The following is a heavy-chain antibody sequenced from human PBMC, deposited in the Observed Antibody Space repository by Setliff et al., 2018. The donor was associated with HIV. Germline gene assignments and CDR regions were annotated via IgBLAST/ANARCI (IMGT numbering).Heavy chain of an antibody. CDR2: IGGSTGST. Sequence: GSLRLSCSASGFSFGSFAMHWVRQAPGKGLEWVSAIGGSTGSTYYADSVKGRFTISTDNSKNTLYLQMNSLRAEDTAVYYCAKPLTQWGVSPYHYAVDVWGQGTTVTVSS. J-gene: IGHJ6*02. V-gene: IGHV3-23*01. CDR1: GFSFGSFA. D-gene: IGHD1-26*01. CDR3: AKPLTQWGVSPYHYAVDV.